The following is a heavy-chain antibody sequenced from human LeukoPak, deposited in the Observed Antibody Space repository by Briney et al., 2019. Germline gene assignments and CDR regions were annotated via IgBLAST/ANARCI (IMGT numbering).Heavy chain of an antibody. CDR1: GGSPSSVSYY. D-gene: IGHD1-1*01. CDR2: IYYSGIT. Sequence: SQTLSLTCNVSGGSPSSVSYYWGWVRHTPEEGLGWIGGIYYSGITYYNPSLRSRVTVSLDTSKNLFSLRLSSMTAADTAVYYCARTLSERFGHRYGLDAWGLGTTVTVSS. J-gene: IGHJ6*02. CDR3: ARTLSERFGHRYGLDA. V-gene: IGHV4-39*07.